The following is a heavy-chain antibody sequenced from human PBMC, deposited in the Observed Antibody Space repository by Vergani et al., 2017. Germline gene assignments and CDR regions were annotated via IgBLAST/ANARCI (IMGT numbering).Heavy chain of an antibody. Sequence: QVQLQESGPGVVRPSGTLSLKCSVSGYSISGGYYWAWLRQTPGKGLEWIGQIYHSGGTPYNPSFKSRVTMSVAESKNQFSLELDSVTAADTAIYYCSRTPPANDAPAWFAPWGRRIRVTVSS. CDR3: SRTPPANDAPAWFAP. D-gene: IGHD2-15*01. J-gene: IGHJ5*02. V-gene: IGHV4-38-2*02. CDR2: IYHSGGT. CDR1: GYSISGGYY.